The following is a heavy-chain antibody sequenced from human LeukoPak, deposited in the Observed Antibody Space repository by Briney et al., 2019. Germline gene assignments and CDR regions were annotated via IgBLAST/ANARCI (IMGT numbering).Heavy chain of an antibody. Sequence: PSETLSLTCTVSGGSVTNNYYWGWIRQPPGKRLEWIGSIDYSGNTYYNPSLKSPVTISVDTSKNQFSLKLSSLTPADTAVYYCARRDSGSYYNYWGQGTLVIVSS. D-gene: IGHD1-26*01. CDR3: ARRDSGSYYNY. CDR1: GGSVTNNYY. CDR2: IDYSGNT. J-gene: IGHJ4*02. V-gene: IGHV4-39*01.